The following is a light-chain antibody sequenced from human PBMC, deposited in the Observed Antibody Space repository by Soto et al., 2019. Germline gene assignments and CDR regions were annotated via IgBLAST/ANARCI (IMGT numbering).Light chain of an antibody. CDR3: AAWDDSLNGLVV. CDR1: SSNIGSSP. Sequence: QLVLTQPPSASETPGQTVTISCSGSSSNIGSSPVSWYQKLPGTAPKLLIYNNDQRPSGVPDRFSGSKSGTSASLAVSGLQSEDEAYYYCAAWDDSLNGLVVFGGGTQLTVL. V-gene: IGLV1-44*01. J-gene: IGLJ2*01. CDR2: NND.